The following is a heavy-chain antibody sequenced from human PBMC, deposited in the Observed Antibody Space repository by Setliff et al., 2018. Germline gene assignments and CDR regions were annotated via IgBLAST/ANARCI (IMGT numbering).Heavy chain of an antibody. J-gene: IGHJ3*01. CDR3: TRHEDRNKCTSSSCYRENDAFDV. V-gene: IGHV5-51*01. Sequence: PGESLKISCKASGNIFTNYWIGWVRQMPGKGLEWMGVIYPGDSDTRYSPSFQGQVTISADKSINTAYLQWSSLKASDTAIYYCTRHEDRNKCTSSSCYRENDAFDVWG. CDR1: GNIFTNYW. D-gene: IGHD2-2*01. CDR2: IYPGDSDT.